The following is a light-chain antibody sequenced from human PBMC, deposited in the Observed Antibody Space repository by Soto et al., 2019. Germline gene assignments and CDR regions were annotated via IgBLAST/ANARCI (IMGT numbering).Light chain of an antibody. Sequence: SALAQPPSASGSPGQSVAIYCTGTKNDIGLYDFVSWYQHHPGKAPRLIIYEVVQRPSGVPDRFSGSKSGNTASLTVSGLQAADEADYFCKSYAGSNTYVFGSGTKVTVL. J-gene: IGLJ1*01. V-gene: IGLV2-8*01. CDR2: EVV. CDR1: KNDIGLYDF. CDR3: KSYAGSNTYV.